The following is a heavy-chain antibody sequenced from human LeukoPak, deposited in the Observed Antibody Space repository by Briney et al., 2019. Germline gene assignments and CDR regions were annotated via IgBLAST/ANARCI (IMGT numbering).Heavy chain of an antibody. D-gene: IGHD5-24*01. Sequence: GSLTLSCAASGFPFTTYTMSWLRQPPPQGLELDSSMGTRNSHTYYGNSVKDRLTISRDNANNSLYLELNSLRAEDTALYSCVRQRKSYNKVRDPFDVWGQGTMVTVSS. CDR3: VRQRKSYNKVRDPFDV. CDR2: MGTRNSHT. CDR1: GFPFTTYT. V-gene: IGHV3-21*01. J-gene: IGHJ3*01.